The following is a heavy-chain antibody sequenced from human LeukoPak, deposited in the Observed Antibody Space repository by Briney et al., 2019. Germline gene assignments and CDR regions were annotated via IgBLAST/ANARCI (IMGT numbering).Heavy chain of an antibody. CDR1: GFTFGDYA. CDR2: IRSKAYGGTT. CDR3: TRDRGLNYGDVD. Sequence: GGSLRLSCTASGFTFGDYAMSWVRQAPGKGLEWVGFIRSKAYGGTTEYAASVKGRFTISRDDSKSIAYLQMNSLKTEDTAVYYCTRDRGLNYGDVDWGQGTLVTVSS. J-gene: IGHJ4*02. V-gene: IGHV3-49*04. D-gene: IGHD4-17*01.